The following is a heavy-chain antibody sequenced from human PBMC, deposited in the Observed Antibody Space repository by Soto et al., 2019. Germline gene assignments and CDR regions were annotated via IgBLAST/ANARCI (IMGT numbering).Heavy chain of an antibody. D-gene: IGHD2-2*01. V-gene: IGHV5-10-1*01. Sequence: GESLKISCKGSGYSFTSYWISWVRQMPGKGLEWMGRIDPSDSYTNYSPSFQGHVTISADKSISTAYLQWSSLKASDTAMYYCARHGCSSPSCSYSYYYGLDVWGQGTTVT. J-gene: IGHJ6*02. CDR1: GYSFTSYW. CDR3: ARHGCSSPSCSYSYYYGLDV. CDR2: IDPSDSYT.